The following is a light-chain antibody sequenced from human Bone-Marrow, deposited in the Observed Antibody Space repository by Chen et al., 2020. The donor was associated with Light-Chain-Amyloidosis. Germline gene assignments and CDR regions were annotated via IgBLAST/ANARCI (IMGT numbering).Light chain of an antibody. V-gene: IGLV1-40*01. Sequence: QSVLTQPPAVSGAPGQSVPIPCTGSSSHIWADYDVHWYQQLPGTAPKLLILANKYRPSVVPYRFSGSMCGTSASLSIGGLQTVDEADYYCSSWDANVIGTVFGGGTKLTVL. J-gene: IGLJ3*02. CDR1: SSHIWADYD. CDR2: ANK. CDR3: SSWDANVIGTV.